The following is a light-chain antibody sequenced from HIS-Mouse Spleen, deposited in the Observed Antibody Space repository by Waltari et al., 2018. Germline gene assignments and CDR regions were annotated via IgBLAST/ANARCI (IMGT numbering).Light chain of an antibody. V-gene: IGLV2-14*03. Sequence: QSALTQPASVSGSPGQSITISCPGTISDVGGYNSVSWYQQHPGKAPKLMIYDVSNRPSGVSNRFSGSKSGNTASLTISGLQAEDEADYYCSSYTSSSTLGRVFGGGTKLTVL. CDR2: DVS. J-gene: IGLJ3*02. CDR1: ISDVGGYNS. CDR3: SSYTSSSTLGRV.